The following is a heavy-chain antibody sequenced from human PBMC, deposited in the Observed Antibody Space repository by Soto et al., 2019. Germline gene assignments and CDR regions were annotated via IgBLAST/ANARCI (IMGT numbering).Heavy chain of an antibody. CDR3: AGARARSAFDI. CDR1: GFTFSGYY. J-gene: IGHJ3*02. CDR2: ISPSSSTI. V-gene: IGHV3-48*01. Sequence: GGSLRLSCAASGFTFSGYYMNWVRQAPGRGLEWISYISPSSSTIYYADSVKGRFTISRDNAKNSLYLQMISLRAEDTAIYYCAGARARSAFDIWGQGTMVTVSS.